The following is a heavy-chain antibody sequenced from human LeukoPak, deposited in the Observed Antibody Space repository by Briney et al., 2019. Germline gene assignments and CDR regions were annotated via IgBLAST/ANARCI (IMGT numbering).Heavy chain of an antibody. CDR1: GYPFTNYG. D-gene: IGHD2-2*01. CDR3: ARLYQLPNFYYYGMDV. Sequence: ASVKVSCKASGYPFTNYGISWVRQAPGQGLEWMGWISGYNGNTNHAQKLQGRLTMTTDTSTATAYMELRRLRSDDTAVYYCARLYQLPNFYYYGMDVWGQGTTVTVSS. CDR2: ISGYNGNT. J-gene: IGHJ6*02. V-gene: IGHV1-18*01.